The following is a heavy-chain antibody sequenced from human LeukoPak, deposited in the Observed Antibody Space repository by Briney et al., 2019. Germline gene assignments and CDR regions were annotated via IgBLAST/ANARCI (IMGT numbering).Heavy chain of an antibody. J-gene: IGHJ4*02. D-gene: IGHD1-26*01. CDR3: ARGIDSGSSFDY. CDR1: GGSISSTSYY. CDR2: FYYTGSI. V-gene: IGHV4-39*07. Sequence: SETLSLTCLVSGGSISSTSYYWGWIRQSPGRGLEWIGSFYYTGSIFDNRSLRSRVTISIDMSKNQFSLKLSSVTAADTAVYYCARGIDSGSSFDYWGQGTLVTVSS.